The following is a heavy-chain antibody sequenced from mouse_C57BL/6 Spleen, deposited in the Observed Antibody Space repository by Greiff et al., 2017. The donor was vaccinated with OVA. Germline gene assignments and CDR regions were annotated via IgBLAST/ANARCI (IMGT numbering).Heavy chain of an antibody. D-gene: IGHD2-1*01. CDR3: ARSIYYGPYYAMDY. V-gene: IGHV1-76*01. CDR2: IYPGSGNT. J-gene: IGHJ4*01. CDR1: GYTFTDYY. Sequence: QVQLQQSGAELVRPGASVKLSCKASGYTFTDYYINWVKQRPGQGLEWIARIYPGSGNTYYNEKFKGKATLTAEKSSSTAYMQLSSLTSEDSAVYCWARSIYYGPYYAMDYWGQGTSVTVSS.